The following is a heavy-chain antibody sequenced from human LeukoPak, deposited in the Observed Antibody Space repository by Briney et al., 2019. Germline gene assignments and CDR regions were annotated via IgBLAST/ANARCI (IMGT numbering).Heavy chain of an antibody. V-gene: IGHV4-34*01. D-gene: IGHD3-9*01. CDR3: ARGRRSRLRYFDWLTSAFDI. J-gene: IGHJ3*02. CDR2: INHSGST. CDR1: GGSCSGYY. Sequence: KPSETLSLTCAVYGGSCSGYYWSWIRQPPGKGLEWIGEINHSGSTNYNPSLKSRVTISVDTSKNQFSLKLSSVTAADTAVYYCARGRRSRLRYFDWLTSAFDIWGQGTMVTVSS.